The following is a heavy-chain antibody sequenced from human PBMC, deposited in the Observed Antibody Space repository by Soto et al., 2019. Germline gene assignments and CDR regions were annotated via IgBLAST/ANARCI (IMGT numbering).Heavy chain of an antibody. CDR3: AKGPLLRFIEAAKYFQH. D-gene: IGHD6-13*01. J-gene: IGHJ1*01. Sequence: PGGSLRLSCAASGFTFSSYAMSWVRQAPGKGLEWVSAISGSGGSTYYADSVKGRFTISRDNSKNTLHLQMNSLRAEDTAIYYCAKGPLLRFIEAAKYFQHWGQGTLVTVSS. CDR1: GFTFSSYA. V-gene: IGHV3-23*01. CDR2: ISGSGGST.